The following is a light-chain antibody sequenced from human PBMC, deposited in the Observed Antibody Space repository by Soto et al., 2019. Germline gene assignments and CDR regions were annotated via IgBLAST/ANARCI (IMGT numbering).Light chain of an antibody. J-gene: IGLJ3*02. V-gene: IGLV7-43*01. CDR1: TGEVTSDYY. Sequence: QTLVTQEPSLTVSPGGTVTLTCASSTGEVTSDYYPNWFQQKPGQGPRTLIYKITNKHSWTPARFSGSLLGGKAALTLSGAQPEDEAEYYCLLFYGGGWVFGGGTQLTVL. CDR2: KIT. CDR3: LLFYGGGWV.